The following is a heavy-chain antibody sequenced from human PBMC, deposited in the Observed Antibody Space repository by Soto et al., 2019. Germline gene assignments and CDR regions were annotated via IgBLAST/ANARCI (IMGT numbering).Heavy chain of an antibody. V-gene: IGHV4-39*07. CDR1: GGSISSSSYY. CDR3: ARDRRGDYGDYDFDS. Sequence: SETLSLTCTVSGGSISSSSYYWGWIRQPPGKGLEWIGSIYYSGSTYYNQSLKSRVTISVDTSENQFSLKLTSVTAADTAVYYCARDRRGDYGDYDFDSWGQGTLVTVSS. CDR2: IYYSGST. D-gene: IGHD4-17*01. J-gene: IGHJ4*02.